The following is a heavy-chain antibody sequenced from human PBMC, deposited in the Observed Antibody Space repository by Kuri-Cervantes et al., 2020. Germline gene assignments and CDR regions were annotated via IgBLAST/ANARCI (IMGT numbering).Heavy chain of an antibody. V-gene: IGHV3-9*01. D-gene: IGHD1-26*01. Sequence: SLRLSCAASGFTFDDYAMHWVRQAPGKGLEWVSGISWNSGSIGYADSVKGRFTISRDNAKNSLYLQMNSLRAEDTAVYYCARGRGSYHYYYYGMDVWGQGTTVTVSS. CDR1: GFTFDDYA. CDR3: ARGRGSYHYYYYGMDV. CDR2: ISWNSGSI. J-gene: IGHJ6*02.